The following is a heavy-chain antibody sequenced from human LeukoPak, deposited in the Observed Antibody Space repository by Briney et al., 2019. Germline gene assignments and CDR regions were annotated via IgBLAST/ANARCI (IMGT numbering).Heavy chain of an antibody. D-gene: IGHD3-16*02. J-gene: IGHJ5*02. Sequence: GSLRLSCAASGFTFSSYGMHWVRQAPGKGLEWVAVISYDGSNKYYADSVKGRFTISRDNSKNTLYLQMNSLRAEDTAVYYCAKTSQGLNFGSLFVDPWGQGTLVTVSS. CDR1: GFTFSSYG. CDR3: AKTSQGLNFGSLFVDP. V-gene: IGHV3-30*18. CDR2: ISYDGSNK.